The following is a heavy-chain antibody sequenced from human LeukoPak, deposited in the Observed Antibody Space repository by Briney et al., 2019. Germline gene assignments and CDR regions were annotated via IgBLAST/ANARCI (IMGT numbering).Heavy chain of an antibody. J-gene: IGHJ3*02. D-gene: IGHD3-16*01. CDR2: IYYSGIT. Sequence: SQTLSLTCTVSGGSISSGSYYWNWIRQPPGKGLEWIGYIYYSGITNYNPSLKSRVTISVDTSKNQFSLKLSSVTAADTAVYYCARSLKAITFGGVSNPFDIWGQGTMVTVSS. CDR1: GGSISSGSYY. CDR3: ARSLKAITFGGVSNPFDI. V-gene: IGHV4-61*01.